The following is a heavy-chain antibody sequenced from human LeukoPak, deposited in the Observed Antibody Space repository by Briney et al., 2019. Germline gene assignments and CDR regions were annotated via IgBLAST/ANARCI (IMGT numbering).Heavy chain of an antibody. CDR2: INPNSGGT. J-gene: IGHJ4*02. D-gene: IGHD3-10*01. V-gene: IGHV1-2*02. CDR1: GYTFTGYY. CDR3: ARDLPIGLGSYFARRSRFDY. Sequence: ASVKVSCQASGYTFTGYYMHWVRQAPGQGLEWMGWINPNSGGTNYAQKFQGRVTMTRDTSISTAYMELSRLRSDDTAVYYCARDLPIGLGSYFARRSRFDYWGQGTLVTVSS.